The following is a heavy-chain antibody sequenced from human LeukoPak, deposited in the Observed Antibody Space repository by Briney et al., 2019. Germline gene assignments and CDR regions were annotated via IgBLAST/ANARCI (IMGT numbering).Heavy chain of an antibody. V-gene: IGHV3-23*01. D-gene: IGHD3-16*02. Sequence: GGSLRLSCAASGFTFSSYGMSWVRQAPGKGLEWVSAISGSGGSTYYADSVKGRFAVSRDNSKNTLYLQMNSLRAEDTAVYYCAKEGGYGELSSYFDYWGQGTLVTVSS. CDR3: AKEGGYGELSSYFDY. J-gene: IGHJ4*02. CDR2: ISGSGGST. CDR1: GFTFSSYG.